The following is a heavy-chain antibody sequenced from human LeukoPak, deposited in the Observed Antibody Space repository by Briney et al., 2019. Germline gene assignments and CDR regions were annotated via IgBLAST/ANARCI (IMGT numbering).Heavy chain of an antibody. J-gene: IGHJ4*02. CDR2: IIPMFRTP. V-gene: IGHV1-69*05. CDR1: GGTFSSSS. D-gene: IGHD5-24*01. Sequence: ASVKVSCKASGGTFSSSSISWVRQAPGQGFEWMGGIIPMFRTPSYAQNFQGGVTMTRDATTSTVYLELSSLRSEDTAVYYCARDFGEMPNYWGQGTLVTVSS. CDR3: ARDFGEMPNY.